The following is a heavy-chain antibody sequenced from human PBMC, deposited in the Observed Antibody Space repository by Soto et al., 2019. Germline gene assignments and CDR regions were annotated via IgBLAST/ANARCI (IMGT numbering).Heavy chain of an antibody. CDR2: ISWNSGTA. CDR3: AKELGGYSYGYELDH. D-gene: IGHD5-18*01. Sequence: EVQLVDSGGGWVQPGRSLRLSCAASGFTFDNYAMHWVRQAPGKGLEWVSSISWNSGTAGYADSVKGRFTISRDNAKNYLYLQMDSLRAEDTALYYCAKELGGYSYGYELDHWGQGTLVTVSS. J-gene: IGHJ4*02. CDR1: GFTFDNYA. V-gene: IGHV3-9*01.